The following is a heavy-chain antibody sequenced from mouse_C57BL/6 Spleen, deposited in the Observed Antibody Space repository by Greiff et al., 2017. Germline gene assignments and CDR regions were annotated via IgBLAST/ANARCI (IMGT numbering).Heavy chain of an antibody. J-gene: IGHJ2*01. D-gene: IGHD1-1*01. V-gene: IGHV1-22*01. Sequence: EVQLQQSGPELVKPGASVKMSCKASGYTFTDYNMHWVKQSHGKSLEWIGYINPNNGGTSYNQKFKGKATLTVTKSSSTAYMGLRSLTSEDSAVYYCARPTTVVALDYWGQGTTLTVSS. CDR1: GYTFTDYN. CDR3: ARPTTVVALDY. CDR2: INPNNGGT.